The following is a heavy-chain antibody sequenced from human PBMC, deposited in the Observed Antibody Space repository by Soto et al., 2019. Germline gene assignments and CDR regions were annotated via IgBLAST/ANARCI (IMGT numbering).Heavy chain of an antibody. CDR1: GGSISSSNW. CDR2: IYHSGST. Sequence: QVQLQESGPGLVKPSGTLSLTCAVSGGSISSSNWWSWVRQPPGKGLEWIGEIYHSGSTNYNPSLQSRVTISVDKSKNQFSLKLSSVTAADTAVYYCAHRRSYCSSTSCHYYYYGMDVWGQGTTVTVSS. CDR3: AHRRSYCSSTSCHYYYYGMDV. J-gene: IGHJ6*02. V-gene: IGHV4-4*02. D-gene: IGHD2-2*01.